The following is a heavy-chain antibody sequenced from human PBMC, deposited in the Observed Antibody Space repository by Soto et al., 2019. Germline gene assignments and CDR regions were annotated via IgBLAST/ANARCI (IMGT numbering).Heavy chain of an antibody. Sequence: GASVKVSCKASGYTFTSYGISWVRQAPGQGLERMGWISAYNGNTNYAQKLQGRVTMTTDTSTSTAYMELRSLRSDDTAVYYCARREVAATRGAFDIWGQGTMVTVSS. D-gene: IGHD2-15*01. CDR2: ISAYNGNT. V-gene: IGHV1-18*04. CDR3: ARREVAATRGAFDI. J-gene: IGHJ3*02. CDR1: GYTFTSYG.